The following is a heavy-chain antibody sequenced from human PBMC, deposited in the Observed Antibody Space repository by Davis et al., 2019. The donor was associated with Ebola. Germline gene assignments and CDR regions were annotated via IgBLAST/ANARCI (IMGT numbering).Heavy chain of an antibody. CDR2: ISISSSTI. D-gene: IGHD6-6*01. J-gene: IGHJ5*02. CDR1: GITFSSYD. CDR3: ARDGLVLWFDP. Sequence: GESLKISCAASGITFSSYDMTWVRQAPGKGLEWISYISISSSTIYYADPVKGRFAISRDNAKSLLFLQMNSLRAEDTAVYYCARDGLVLWFDPWGQGTLVTVSS. V-gene: IGHV3-48*03.